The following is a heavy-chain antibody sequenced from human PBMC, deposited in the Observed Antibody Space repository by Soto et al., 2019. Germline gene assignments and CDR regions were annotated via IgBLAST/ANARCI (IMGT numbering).Heavy chain of an antibody. V-gene: IGHV4-39*01. D-gene: IGHD6-19*01. J-gene: IGHJ5*02. CDR3: ARHYSSGSRNWFDP. Sequence: SETLSLTCSVSGGSISSSSYLWGWVRQPPGKGLEWIGSIYYSGSTYYNPSLRSRVTISVDTSKNQFSLKLSSVTAADTAVFYCARHYSSGSRNWFDPWGQGTLVTVSS. CDR2: IYYSGST. CDR1: GGSISSSSYL.